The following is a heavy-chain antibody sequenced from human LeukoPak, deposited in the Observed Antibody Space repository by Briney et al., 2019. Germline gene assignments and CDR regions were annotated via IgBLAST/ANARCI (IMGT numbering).Heavy chain of an antibody. CDR3: AREGNSYGSDY. V-gene: IGHV1-3*01. J-gene: IGHJ4*02. D-gene: IGHD5-18*01. CDR2: INPANDNI. Sequence: ASVTVSCKASGYTFTSYAIHWVRQAPGQRPEWMGWINPANDNIKYSQKFQGRVTITKDTSASTVYMELSSLTSEDTSLYYCAREGNSYGSDYWGQGTLVTVSS. CDR1: GYTFTSYA.